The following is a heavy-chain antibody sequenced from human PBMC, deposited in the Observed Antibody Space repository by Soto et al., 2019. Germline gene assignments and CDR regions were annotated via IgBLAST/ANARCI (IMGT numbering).Heavy chain of an antibody. D-gene: IGHD3-16*02. CDR1: GYTFTSYD. Sequence: ASVKVSCKASGYTFTSYDINWVRRATGQGLEWMGWINPNSGNTGYAQKFQGRVTMTRNTSISTAYMELSSLRSEDTAVYYCSFGGVIAYYFDYWGQGTLVTVSS. J-gene: IGHJ4*02. CDR3: SFGGVIAYYFDY. V-gene: IGHV1-8*01. CDR2: INPNSGNT.